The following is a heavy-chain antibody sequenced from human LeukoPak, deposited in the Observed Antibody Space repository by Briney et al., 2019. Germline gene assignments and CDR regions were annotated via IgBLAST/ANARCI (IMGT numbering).Heavy chain of an antibody. Sequence: EASVKVSCKASGYTFTSYGISWVRQAPGQGLEWMGWISAYNGNTNYAQKLQGRVTMTTDTSTSTAYMELRSLRSDDTAVYYCARDVDYYGSGSYNYWGQGTLVTVSS. CDR1: GYTFTSYG. CDR3: ARDVDYYGSGSYNY. J-gene: IGHJ4*02. CDR2: ISAYNGNT. D-gene: IGHD3-10*01. V-gene: IGHV1-18*01.